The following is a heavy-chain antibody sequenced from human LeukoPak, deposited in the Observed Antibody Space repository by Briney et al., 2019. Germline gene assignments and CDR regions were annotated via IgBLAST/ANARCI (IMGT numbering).Heavy chain of an antibody. Sequence: ASVKVSCKASGYTFTSYGISWVRQAPGQGLEWMGWISAYNSNTNYAQKLQGRVTMTTDTSTSTAYMELRSLRSDDTAVYYCASGPSSSWYSQFDYWGQGTLVTVSS. J-gene: IGHJ4*02. CDR3: ASGPSSSWYSQFDY. V-gene: IGHV1-18*01. CDR2: ISAYNSNT. CDR1: GYTFTSYG. D-gene: IGHD6-13*01.